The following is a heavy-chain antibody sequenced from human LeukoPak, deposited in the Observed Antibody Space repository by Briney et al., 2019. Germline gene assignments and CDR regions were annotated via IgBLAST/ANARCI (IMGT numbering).Heavy chain of an antibody. Sequence: GESLKISCKGSTYSFSDYWIGWVRQMPGKGLEWVAIIYPGGSDTRYSPSFQGQVTISAEKSISTVYLQWSSLQASDTAMYYCTRLIGSGWYFDYWGQGTLVTVSS. CDR1: TYSFSDYW. CDR2: IYPGGSDT. J-gene: IGHJ4*02. D-gene: IGHD3-10*01. CDR3: TRLIGSGWYFDY. V-gene: IGHV5-51*01.